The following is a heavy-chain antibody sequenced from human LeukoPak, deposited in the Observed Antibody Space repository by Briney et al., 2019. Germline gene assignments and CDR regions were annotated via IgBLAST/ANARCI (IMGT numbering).Heavy chain of an antibody. CDR3: ARGGTSGSLIY. J-gene: IGHJ4*02. CDR2: INSDGSST. D-gene: IGHD1-26*01. CDR1: GFTFSYYW. Sequence: PGGSLRLSCAASGFTFSYYWMHWVRQAPGKGLVWVSRINSDGSSTSYADSVKGRFTISRDNAKSTLYLQMNSLRAEDTAVYYCARGGTSGSLIYWGQGTLVTVSS. V-gene: IGHV3-74*01.